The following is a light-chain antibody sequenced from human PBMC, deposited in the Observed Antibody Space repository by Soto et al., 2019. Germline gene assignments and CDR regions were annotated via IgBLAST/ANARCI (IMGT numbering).Light chain of an antibody. CDR3: QQYKSYPLT. J-gene: IGKJ4*01. Sequence: DIQMSQSPSTLSASVGDRVTITCRASQSISSWLAWYQQKPGKAPKVLIYKASSLESGVPSRFSGSGSGTEFTLTISSLQPDDFATYYCQQYKSYPLTFGGGTKEEIK. V-gene: IGKV1-5*03. CDR2: KAS. CDR1: QSISSW.